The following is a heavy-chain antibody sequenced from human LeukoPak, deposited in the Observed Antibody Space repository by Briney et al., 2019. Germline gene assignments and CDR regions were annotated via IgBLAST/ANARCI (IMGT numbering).Heavy chain of an antibody. CDR3: ARDLSYGGYDY. CDR2: ISYDGSNK. Sequence: GRSLRLSCAASGFTFSSYATHWVRQAPGKGLEWVAVISYDGSNKYYADSVKGRFTISRDNSKNTLYLQMNSLRAEDTAVYYCARDLSYGGYDYWGQGTLVTVSS. CDR1: GFTFSSYA. D-gene: IGHD2/OR15-2a*01. J-gene: IGHJ4*02. V-gene: IGHV3-30*04.